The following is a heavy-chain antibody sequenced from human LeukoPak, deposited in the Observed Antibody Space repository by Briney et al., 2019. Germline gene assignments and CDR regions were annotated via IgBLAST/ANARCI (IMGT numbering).Heavy chain of an antibody. J-gene: IGHJ4*02. V-gene: IGHV1-46*01. CDR2: INPSGGST. Sequence: ASVKVSCKASGYTFTSYYMHWVRQAPGQGLEWMGIINPSGGSTSYAQKSQGRVTMTRDRSTSTVYMELSSLRSEDTAVYYCARGGYSGSYSQYYFDYWGQGTLVTVSS. CDR1: GYTFTSYY. D-gene: IGHD3-10*01. CDR3: ARGGYSGSYSQYYFDY.